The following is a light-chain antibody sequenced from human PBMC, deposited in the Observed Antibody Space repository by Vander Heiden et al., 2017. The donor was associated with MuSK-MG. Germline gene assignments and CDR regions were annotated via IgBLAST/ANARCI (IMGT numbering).Light chain of an antibody. CDR1: QSISIY. J-gene: IGKJ1*01. V-gene: IGKV1-39*01. CDR3: QQSYGTPLT. Sequence: DIQMTQSPSSLSASVGVRVSITCRASQSISIYLSWYYQKPGKAPNLLIYGASSLQSGVPSRFSGSGSGTDFTLTISSLQPEDFGTYYCQQSYGTPLTFGQGTKVEFK. CDR2: GAS.